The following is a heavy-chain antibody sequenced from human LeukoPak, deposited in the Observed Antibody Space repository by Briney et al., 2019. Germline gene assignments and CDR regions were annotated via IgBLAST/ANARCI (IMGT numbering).Heavy chain of an antibody. CDR2: ISRSATTI. V-gene: IGHV3-48*03. J-gene: IGHJ4*02. Sequence: PGGSLRLSCAASGFTFSSYEMNWVRQAPGEGLEWVSSISRSATTIYYADSVKGRFTIPRDNAKNSLYLQMNSLRAEDTAVYFCARVGALSSSWLLYWGQGTLVTVSS. CDR3: ARVGALSSSWLLY. CDR1: GFTFSSYE. D-gene: IGHD6-13*01.